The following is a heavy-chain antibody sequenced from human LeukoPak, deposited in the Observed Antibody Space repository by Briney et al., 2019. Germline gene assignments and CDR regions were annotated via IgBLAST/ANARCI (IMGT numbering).Heavy chain of an antibody. CDR3: VRDGGLNAFDI. Sequence: GGSLRLSCAASGFTFSYYWMHWVRQAPGEGVVWVSRINSDGSSPSYADSVKGRFTISRDNVKNTLYLQMNSLRVEDTAVYYCVRDGGLNAFDIWGQGTMVTVSS. V-gene: IGHV3-74*01. J-gene: IGHJ3*02. CDR2: INSDGSSP. CDR1: GFTFSYYW.